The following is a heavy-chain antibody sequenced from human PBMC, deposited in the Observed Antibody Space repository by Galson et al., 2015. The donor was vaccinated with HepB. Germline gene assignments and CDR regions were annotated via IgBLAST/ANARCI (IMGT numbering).Heavy chain of an antibody. CDR3: AKDLVATPADDAFDV. CDR1: GFTFDDYA. V-gene: IGHV3-9*01. D-gene: IGHD5-12*01. Sequence: SLRLSCAASGFTFDDYAMHWVRQGPGRGLEWVSGISWNSGSMGYVDSVKGRFTISRDNARNSLYLQMNSLRAEDTALYYCAKDLVATPADDAFDVWGQGTMVTVSS. J-gene: IGHJ3*01. CDR2: ISWNSGSM.